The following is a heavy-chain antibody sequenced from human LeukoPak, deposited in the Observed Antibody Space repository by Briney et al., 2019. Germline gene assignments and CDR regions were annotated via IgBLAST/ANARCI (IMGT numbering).Heavy chain of an antibody. J-gene: IGHJ4*02. CDR3: ARQKPTKGGALLRYFDWSRGALDY. V-gene: IGHV4-39*01. D-gene: IGHD3-9*01. CDR2: INHSGRT. Sequence: SDTLSLTCTVSGGSISSSSYYWGWIRQPPGKGLEWIGEINHSGRTNHNPSLKSRVTISVDTSKNQFSLKLSSVTAADTAVYYCARQKPTKGGALLRYFDWSRGALDYWGQGTLVTVSS. CDR1: GGSISSSSYY.